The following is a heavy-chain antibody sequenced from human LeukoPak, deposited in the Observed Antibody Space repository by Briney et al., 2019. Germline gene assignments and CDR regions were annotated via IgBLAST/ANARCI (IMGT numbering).Heavy chain of an antibody. CDR1: GFPFSSYS. J-gene: IGHJ4*02. CDR3: ARGRNYYGSGSYYNPNFDY. Sequence: KPGGSLTLLCSASGFPFSSYSMNWVRQAPGKGLEWVSSISSSSSYIYYADSVKGRFTISRDNAKNSLYLQMNSLRAEDTAVYYCARGRNYYGSGSYYNPNFDYWGQGTLVTVSS. CDR2: ISSSSSYI. D-gene: IGHD3-10*01. V-gene: IGHV3-21*01.